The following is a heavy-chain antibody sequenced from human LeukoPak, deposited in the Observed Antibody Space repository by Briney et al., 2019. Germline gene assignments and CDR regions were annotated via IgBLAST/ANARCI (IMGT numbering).Heavy chain of an antibody. Sequence: GASVKVSYKPSGYTFTDYYMHGVRQAPGQGLQWMGWINPNSCGTYFAQSFQGRVSLTRDTSISTAYMELSSLTSDDTAVYYCARGGIAGGMGDAFDIWGQGTMVTVSS. CDR1: GYTFTDYY. D-gene: IGHD1-26*01. J-gene: IGHJ3*02. CDR2: INPNSCGT. CDR3: ARGGIAGGMGDAFDI. V-gene: IGHV1-2*02.